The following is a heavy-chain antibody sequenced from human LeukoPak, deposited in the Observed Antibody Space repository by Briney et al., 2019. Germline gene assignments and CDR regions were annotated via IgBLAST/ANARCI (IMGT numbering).Heavy chain of an antibody. D-gene: IGHD3-9*01. CDR2: IYYSGST. CDR1: GGSISRYY. V-gene: IGHV4-59*07. Sequence: SDTLSLTCTVSGGSISRYYWRWIRQPPGKGLEWIGYIYYSGSTNYNPSLKSRVTISVDPSKNQLSLKLSSVTAANTAVYYCARNGVLRYIDDWGQGTLVTVSS. J-gene: IGHJ4*02. CDR3: ARNGVLRYIDD.